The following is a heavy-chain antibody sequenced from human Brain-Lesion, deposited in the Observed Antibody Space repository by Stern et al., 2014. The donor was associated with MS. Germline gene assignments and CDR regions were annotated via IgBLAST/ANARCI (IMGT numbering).Heavy chain of an antibody. Sequence: MQLVESGPGLVKPSGTLSLTCAVSGGSISSSNWWSWVRQSPGKGLEWIGESDHSGSTIYNPSLKSRVTVSVEKSKHRFSLNLRSVPAADTAVYFCARFPASRPHVFDSWGQGTLVTVSS. J-gene: IGHJ4*02. CDR2: SDHSGST. V-gene: IGHV4-4*02. D-gene: IGHD6-13*01. CDR1: GGSISSSNW. CDR3: ARFPASRPHVFDS.